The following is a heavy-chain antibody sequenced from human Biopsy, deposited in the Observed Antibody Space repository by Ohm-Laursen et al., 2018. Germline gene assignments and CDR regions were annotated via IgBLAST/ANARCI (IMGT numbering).Heavy chain of an antibody. V-gene: IGHV4-61*01. Sequence: GTLSLTCTVSGDSLTSGPENWSWIRQSPGQGLEYIGFIYSGGNTNYNPSLKNRVTMSVDTFKNQFYLKLYSVTAADTAVYYCARGRRTSGWPYFDNWGQGALVIVSP. D-gene: IGHD6-19*01. CDR3: ARGRRTSGWPYFDN. CDR2: IYSGGNT. CDR1: GDSLTSGPEN. J-gene: IGHJ4*02.